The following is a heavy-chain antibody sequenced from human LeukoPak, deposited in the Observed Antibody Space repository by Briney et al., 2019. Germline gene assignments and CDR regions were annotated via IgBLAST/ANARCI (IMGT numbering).Heavy chain of an antibody. Sequence: SQTLSLTCAVSGGSISSGGYSWSWLRQPPGKGLEWIGYIYHSGSTYYNPSLKSRVTISVDRSKNQFSLKLSSVTAADTAVYYCARWTYGSGSYYYNWFDPWGQGTLVTVSS. V-gene: IGHV4-30-2*01. CDR3: ARWTYGSGSYYYNWFDP. D-gene: IGHD3-10*01. CDR1: GGSISSGGYS. J-gene: IGHJ5*02. CDR2: IYHSGST.